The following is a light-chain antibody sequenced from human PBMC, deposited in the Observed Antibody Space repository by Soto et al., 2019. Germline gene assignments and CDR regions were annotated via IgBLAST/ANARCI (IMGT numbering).Light chain of an antibody. Sequence: GDRVTITCRASQAIRNNLAWYQQKPGKVPKVLIYAASTLQSGVPSRFSGSGSGTDFTLTINSLQPEDVATYYCQKYNSVPFTFGPGTKVDIK. J-gene: IGKJ3*01. CDR2: AAS. CDR3: QKYNSVPFT. CDR1: QAIRNN. V-gene: IGKV1-27*01.